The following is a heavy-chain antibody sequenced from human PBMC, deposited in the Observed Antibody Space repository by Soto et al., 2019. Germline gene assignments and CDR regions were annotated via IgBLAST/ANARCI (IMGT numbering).Heavy chain of an antibody. Sequence: VQLVESGGGLVQPGGSLRLSCEGSGFTFDDHAMHWVRQVPGKGLEWVSGISWNSGSKAYADSVKGRFTISRDNSKNSLYLQMNRLRVEDTAFYYCAKTFRAVAIFDSWGQGPRVTVSS. CDR2: ISWNSGSK. J-gene: IGHJ4*02. V-gene: IGHV3-9*01. CDR3: AKTFRAVAIFDS. D-gene: IGHD6-19*01. CDR1: GFTFDDHA.